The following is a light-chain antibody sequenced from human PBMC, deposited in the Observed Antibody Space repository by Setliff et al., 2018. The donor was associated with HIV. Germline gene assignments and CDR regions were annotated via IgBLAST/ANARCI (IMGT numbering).Light chain of an antibody. CDR3: CSYAGSSTYI. CDR1: SSDIGGYNY. Sequence: QSALTQPRSVSGSPGQSVTFSCTGSSSDIGGYNYVSWYQQHPGKAPRLILYDVTKRPSGVPDRFSGSKSGDTASLTISGLQSEDEADYFCCSYAGSSTYIFGTGTKVTVL. J-gene: IGLJ1*01. V-gene: IGLV2-11*01. CDR2: DVT.